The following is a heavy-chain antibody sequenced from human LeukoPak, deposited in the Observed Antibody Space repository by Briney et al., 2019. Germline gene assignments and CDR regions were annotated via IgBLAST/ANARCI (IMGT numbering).Heavy chain of an antibody. Sequence: GGSLRLSCAASGFTFSTYGVNWVRQAPGKGLEWVSTISGSGDSTYYADSVKGRFTISRDNSKNTLYLQMNSLRAEDTAVYYCAKLLAAANFDYWGQGTLVTVSS. D-gene: IGHD6-13*01. CDR3: AKLLAAANFDY. CDR2: ISGSGDST. J-gene: IGHJ4*02. CDR1: GFTFSTYG. V-gene: IGHV3-23*01.